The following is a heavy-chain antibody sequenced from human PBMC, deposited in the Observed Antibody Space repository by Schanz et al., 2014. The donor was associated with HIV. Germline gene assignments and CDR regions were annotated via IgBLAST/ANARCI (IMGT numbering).Heavy chain of an antibody. Sequence: QVQLVESGGGVVQPGRSLRLSCAASGFTFSGYGMHWVRQAPGKGLEWVAVISYDGSNKYYADSVKGRLTISRDDSKNTVYLQMNSLRAEDTAVYYCARAGVTDRFDHWGQGTLVTVSS. V-gene: IGHV3-30*03. CDR1: GFTFSGYG. J-gene: IGHJ4*02. CDR3: ARAGVTDRFDH. CDR2: ISYDGSNK. D-gene: IGHD2-21*02.